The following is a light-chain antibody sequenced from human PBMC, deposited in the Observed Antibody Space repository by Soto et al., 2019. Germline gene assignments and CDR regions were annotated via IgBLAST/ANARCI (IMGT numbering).Light chain of an antibody. J-gene: IGLJ3*02. V-gene: IGLV2-14*01. CDR2: EVS. Sequence: QSALTQPASVSGSPGQSITISCTGTSSDVGAHNYVSWYQKHPGKAPKLMIYEVSNRPSGVSNRFYGSKSGNTASLTISGLQAEAEGDYYCSSYTSGSTWVFGGGTKVTVL. CDR3: SSYTSGSTWV. CDR1: SSDVGAHNY.